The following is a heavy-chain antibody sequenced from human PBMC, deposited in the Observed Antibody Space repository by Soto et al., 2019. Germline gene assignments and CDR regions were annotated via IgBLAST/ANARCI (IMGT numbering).Heavy chain of an antibody. CDR1: GFTVSSSNY. V-gene: IGHV3-53*01. Sequence: EVQLVESGGGLIQPGESLRLSCVVSGFTVSSSNYMSWVRQAPGKGLEWVSVIYTGGTTYYADSVKGRFTISRDNSKNTLYLQMNSLRAEDTAVYYCHGYGYWGQGTLVTVSS. CDR2: IYTGGTT. CDR3: HGYGY. D-gene: IGHD5-12*01. J-gene: IGHJ4*02.